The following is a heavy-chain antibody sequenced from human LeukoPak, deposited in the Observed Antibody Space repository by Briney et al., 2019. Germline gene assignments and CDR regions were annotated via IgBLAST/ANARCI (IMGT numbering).Heavy chain of an antibody. CDR2: ISAYNGNT. V-gene: IGHV1-18*01. J-gene: IGHJ3*02. Sequence: ASVKVSCKASGYTFTSYGISWVRQAPGQGLEGMGWISAYNGNTNYTQKLQGRVTMTTDTSTSTAYMELRSLRSDDTAVYYCARAGSSWYHDAFDIWGQGTMVTVSS. CDR1: GYTFTSYG. CDR3: ARAGSSWYHDAFDI. D-gene: IGHD6-13*01.